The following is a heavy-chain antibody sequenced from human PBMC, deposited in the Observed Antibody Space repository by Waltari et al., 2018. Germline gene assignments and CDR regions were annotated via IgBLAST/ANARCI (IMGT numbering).Heavy chain of an antibody. V-gene: IGHV3-11*01. CDR1: GINFSDDY. CDR3: ARAREQNYGFWSGFSFYFDH. CDR2: ISSRDNIR. J-gene: IGHJ4*02. Sequence: QVQMVASGGGLVSPGWSLRLSCAAVGINFSDDYMTWIREAPGKGLEWIAYISSRDNIRYHADSVMGRFTISRDNAKKSLYLQMKSLRAEDTAVYFCARAREQNYGFWSGFSFYFDHWGQGALVTVSS. D-gene: IGHD3-3*01.